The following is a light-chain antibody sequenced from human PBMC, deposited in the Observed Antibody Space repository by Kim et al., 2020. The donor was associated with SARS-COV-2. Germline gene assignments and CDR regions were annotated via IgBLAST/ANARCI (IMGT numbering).Light chain of an antibody. CDR2: SAS. CDR3: QHYYRYPPS. CDR1: QGISTY. Sequence: ASTGDRVTITCRASQGISTYLAWYQQKPGKAPNLLIYSASTLQSGVPSRFSGSGSGTDFTLTITYLQSEDFATYYCQHYYRYPPSFGPGTKVDIK. V-gene: IGKV1-8*01. J-gene: IGKJ3*01.